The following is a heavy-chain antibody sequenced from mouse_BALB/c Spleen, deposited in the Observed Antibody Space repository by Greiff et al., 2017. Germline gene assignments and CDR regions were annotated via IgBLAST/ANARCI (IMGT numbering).Heavy chain of an antibody. CDR2: INSNGGST. CDR1: GFTFSSYG. Sequence: EVHLVESGGGLVQPGGSLKLSCAASGFTFSSYGMSWVRQTPDKRLELVATINSNGGSTYYPDSVKGRFTISRDNAKNTLYLQMSSLKSEDTAMYYCARNDYYGSSHYYYAMDYWGQGTSVTVSS. CDR3: ARNDYYGSSHYYYAMDY. D-gene: IGHD1-1*01. J-gene: IGHJ4*01. V-gene: IGHV5-6-3*01.